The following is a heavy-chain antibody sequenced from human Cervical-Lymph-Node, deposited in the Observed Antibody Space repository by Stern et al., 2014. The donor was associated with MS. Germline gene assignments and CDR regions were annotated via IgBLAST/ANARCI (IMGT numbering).Heavy chain of an antibody. CDR3: ARSGYYGIDV. V-gene: IGHV4-61*08. CDR2: IYYRGRP. Sequence: QVQLQESGPGLVRPSETLSLTCTASGDSVSSEDYYWSWIRQSPGKDLEWIGYIYYRGRPNYNPSLKSRLTIYIDTSKNQFSLQLISVTAADTAVYYCARSGYYGIDVWGQGTTVIVSS. D-gene: IGHD1-26*01. J-gene: IGHJ6*02. CDR1: GDSVSSEDYY.